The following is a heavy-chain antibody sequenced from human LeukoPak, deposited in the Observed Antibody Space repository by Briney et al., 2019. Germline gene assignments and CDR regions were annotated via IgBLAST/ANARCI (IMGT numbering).Heavy chain of an antibody. Sequence: PGGSLRLSCAASGFTFGSYWMSRVRQAPGKGLVWVAHIDPDGSVANYGDSVKGRFTISRDNAKNTLYLQMDSLRAEDTAVYYCARELGRGGSAFDVWGQGTMVTVSS. D-gene: IGHD3-16*01. J-gene: IGHJ3*01. CDR1: GFTFGSYW. V-gene: IGHV3-74*01. CDR3: ARELGRGGSAFDV. CDR2: IDPDGSVA.